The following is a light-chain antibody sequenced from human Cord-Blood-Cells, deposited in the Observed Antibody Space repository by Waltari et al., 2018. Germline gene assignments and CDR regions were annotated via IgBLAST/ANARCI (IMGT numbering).Light chain of an antibody. CDR1: QSVLYSSNNKNY. Sequence: DIVMTQSPDSLAVSLGEGATINCKSSQSVLYSSNNKNYFAWYQQKPGQPPKLLIYWASTRESGVPDRFSGSGSGTDFTLTISSLQAEDVAVYYCQQYYSTPYTFGQGTKLEIK. J-gene: IGKJ2*01. V-gene: IGKV4-1*01. CDR2: WAS. CDR3: QQYYSTPYT.